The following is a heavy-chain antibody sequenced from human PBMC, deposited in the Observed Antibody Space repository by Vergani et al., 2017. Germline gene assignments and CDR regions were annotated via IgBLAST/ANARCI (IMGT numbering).Heavy chain of an antibody. Sequence: QVQLVQSGAEVKKPGASVKVSCRASGYSFSSYDISWVRQATGQGLEWMGWMNPNSGTTGYAQKLQGRVTMTTDTSTSTAYMELRSLRSDDTAVYYCARDPDIVVVPAAPYYYYYYGMDVWGQGTTVTVSS. CDR3: ARDPDIVVVPAAPYYYYYYGMDV. CDR2: MNPNSGTT. D-gene: IGHD2-2*01. V-gene: IGHV1-8*01. CDR1: GYSFSSYD. J-gene: IGHJ6*02.